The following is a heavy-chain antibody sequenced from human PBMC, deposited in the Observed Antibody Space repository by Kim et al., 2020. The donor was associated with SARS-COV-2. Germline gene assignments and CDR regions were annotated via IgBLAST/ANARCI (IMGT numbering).Heavy chain of an antibody. CDR3: AREGGIVRYFDCVNDPRRINVES. J-gene: IGHJ4*02. V-gene: IGHV1-3*01. D-gene: IGHD3-9*01. CDR1: GYTFTSYA. Sequence: ASVKVSCKASGYTFTSYAMYWVRQAPGQRLEWMGWINAGNGNTKYSQKFQGRVTITRDTSASTAYMELSSLRSEDTAVYYCAREGGIVRYFDCVNDPRRINVESWGQGTLVTVSS. CDR2: INAGNGNT.